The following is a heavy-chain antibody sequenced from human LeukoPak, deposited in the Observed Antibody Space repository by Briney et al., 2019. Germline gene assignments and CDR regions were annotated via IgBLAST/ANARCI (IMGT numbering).Heavy chain of an antibody. V-gene: IGHV3-23*01. D-gene: IGHD3-22*01. J-gene: IGHJ4*02. CDR1: GFTFSTYD. Sequence: QTGGSLRLSCTASGFTFSTYDMSWVRQAPGKGLEWVSTVRVNGRSTYYADSVKGRFTISRDNSKNTLYLQMNSLRAEDTAVYYCARDCYYDSSGYYFYYFDYWGQGTLVTVSS. CDR2: VRVNGRST. CDR3: ARDCYYDSSGYYFYYFDY.